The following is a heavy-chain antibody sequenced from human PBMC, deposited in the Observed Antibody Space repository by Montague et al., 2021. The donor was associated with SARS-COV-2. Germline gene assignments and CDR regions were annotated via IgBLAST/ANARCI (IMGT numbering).Heavy chain of an antibody. CDR1: SDSFSSSDW. CDR3: ARHPPHSPSGNYLVPGGFDI. D-gene: IGHD3-10*01. Sequence: SETLSLTCTVSSDSFSSSDWWSWVRQPPGKGLDWIGEISHGGTTNYKSSLKNRVTMSIDKSKNQFSLRLSSVTAADTAVYFCARHPPHSPSGNYLVPGGFDIWGPGTMVTVSS. J-gene: IGHJ3*02. CDR2: ISHGGTT. V-gene: IGHV4-4*02.